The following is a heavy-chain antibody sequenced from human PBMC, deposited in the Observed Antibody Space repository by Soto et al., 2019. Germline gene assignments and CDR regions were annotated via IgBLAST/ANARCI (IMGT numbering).Heavy chain of an antibody. CDR1: GFTFSSYA. D-gene: IGHD6-6*01. CDR2: ISGSGGST. J-gene: IGHJ4*02. V-gene: IGHV3-23*01. Sequence: GGSLRLSCAASGFTFSSYAMSWVRQAPGKGLEWVSAISGSGGSTYYADPVKGRFTISRDNSKNTLYLQMNSLRAEDTAVYYCANTPQSRSSSLVVDYWGQGTLVTVSS. CDR3: ANTPQSRSSSLVVDY.